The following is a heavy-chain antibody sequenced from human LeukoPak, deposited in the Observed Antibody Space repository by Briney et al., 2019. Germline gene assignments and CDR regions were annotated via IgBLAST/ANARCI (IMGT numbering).Heavy chain of an antibody. CDR3: ATMDMDIAMVTNYLDH. Sequence: ASVKLCCKASGYTFTSDYMHWVRQAPGQGLEWMGVIHPSGSSTNYAQKFQDRVTMTNNTSTSTVYIELNSLRAEDTAVYYCATMDMDIAMVTNYLDHWGQGTLVTVSS. CDR1: GYTFTSDY. CDR2: IHPSGSST. D-gene: IGHD5-18*01. J-gene: IGHJ4*02. V-gene: IGHV1-46*01.